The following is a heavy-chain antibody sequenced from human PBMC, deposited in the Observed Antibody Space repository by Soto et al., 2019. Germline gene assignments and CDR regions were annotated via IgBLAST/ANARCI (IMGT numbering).Heavy chain of an antibody. Sequence: PGGSLRLSCAASGFTFSSYGMHWVRQAPGKGLEWVAVIWYDGSNKYYADSVKGRFTISRDNSKNTLYLQMNSLRAEDTAVYYCARDGSWELLEGLWFDPWGQGTLVTVSS. V-gene: IGHV3-33*01. D-gene: IGHD1-26*01. CDR2: IWYDGSNK. J-gene: IGHJ5*02. CDR1: GFTFSSYG. CDR3: ARDGSWELLEGLWFDP.